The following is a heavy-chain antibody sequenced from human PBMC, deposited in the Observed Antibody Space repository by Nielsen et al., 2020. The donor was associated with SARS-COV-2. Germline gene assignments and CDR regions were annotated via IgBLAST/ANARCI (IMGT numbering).Heavy chain of an antibody. J-gene: IGHJ4*02. CDR2: ISSSSSII. V-gene: IGHV3-11*01. Sequence: GGSLRLSCAASGFTFSDYYMSWIRQAPGKGLEWVSYISSSSSIIYYADSVRGRFTISRDNAKSSLYLQMNSLRAEDTAVYYCARYRAQGFMGFDSWGQGTLVTVSS. CDR1: GFTFSDYY. D-gene: IGHD3-16*01. CDR3: ARYRAQGFMGFDS.